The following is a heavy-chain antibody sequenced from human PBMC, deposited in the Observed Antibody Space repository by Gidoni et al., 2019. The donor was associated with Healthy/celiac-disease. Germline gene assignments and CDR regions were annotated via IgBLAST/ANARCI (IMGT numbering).Heavy chain of an antibody. Sequence: EVQLVQSGAEVKKPGESLKISCKGSGYSFTSYWIGWVRQMPGKGLEWMGIIYPGDSDTRYSPSFQGQVTISADKSISTAYLQWSSLKASDTAMYYCARQIYDFWSGAGDYYGMDVWGQGTTVTVSS. V-gene: IGHV5-51*01. D-gene: IGHD3-3*01. CDR1: GYSFTSYW. CDR2: IYPGDSDT. CDR3: ARQIYDFWSGAGDYYGMDV. J-gene: IGHJ6*02.